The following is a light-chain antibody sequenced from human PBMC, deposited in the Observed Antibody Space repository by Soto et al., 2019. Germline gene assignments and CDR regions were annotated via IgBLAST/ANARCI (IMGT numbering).Light chain of an antibody. J-gene: IGLJ2*01. CDR2: EDS. V-gene: IGLV2-8*01. CDR3: RSYAVSVHWI. CDR1: SSDVGGHNH. Sequence: QSALTQPPSASGSPGQSVTISCTGSSSDVGGHNHVSWYQQHPGKAPKLMIYEDSKRASGVPDRFSGSKSVNTASLTVSGPQAEDEADYYCRSYAVSVHWIFGGGTKVTVL.